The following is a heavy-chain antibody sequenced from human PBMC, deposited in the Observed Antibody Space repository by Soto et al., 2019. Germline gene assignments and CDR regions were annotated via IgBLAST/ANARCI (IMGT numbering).Heavy chain of an antibody. D-gene: IGHD6-6*01. J-gene: IGHJ4*02. CDR2: ISTSIDAT. V-gene: IGHV3-23*01. CDR3: AKDRTVAARNFDY. Sequence: LRLSCTASGFAFSNYAMHWVRQAPGKGLEWVSSISTSIDATYYADSVKGRFTISRDDSKNTLYLQMNSLRAEDSAVYYCAKDRTVAARNFDYWGQGTQVTVSS. CDR1: GFAFSNYA.